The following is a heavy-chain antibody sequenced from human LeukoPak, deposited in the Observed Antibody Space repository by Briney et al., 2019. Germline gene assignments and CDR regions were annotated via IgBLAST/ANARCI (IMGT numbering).Heavy chain of an antibody. Sequence: ASVKVSCTASGYTFTSYGISWVRHAPGQGLEWMGWIIAYNGNTNYAQKLQGRVTMTTDTSTSTACMELRSLRSDDTAVYYCARSLEEHYYDSSGPDAFDIWGQGTMVTVSS. CDR3: ARSLEEHYYDSSGPDAFDI. D-gene: IGHD3-22*01. J-gene: IGHJ3*02. CDR1: GYTFTSYG. CDR2: IIAYNGNT. V-gene: IGHV1-18*01.